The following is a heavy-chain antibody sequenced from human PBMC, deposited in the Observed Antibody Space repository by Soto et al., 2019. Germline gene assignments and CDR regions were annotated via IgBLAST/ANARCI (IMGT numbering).Heavy chain of an antibody. V-gene: IGHV1-18*04. Sequence: VSVKVSCKASGYTFTTYGISWVRQAPGQGLEWMGWISAYNGNTNYAQKLQGRVTMITDTSTSTAYVDLRSLRSDDTAVYYCARDLPYYVGSEPTVDYWGQGTLVTVSS. J-gene: IGHJ4*02. CDR1: GYTFTTYG. D-gene: IGHD3-10*01. CDR2: ISAYNGNT. CDR3: ARDLPYYVGSEPTVDY.